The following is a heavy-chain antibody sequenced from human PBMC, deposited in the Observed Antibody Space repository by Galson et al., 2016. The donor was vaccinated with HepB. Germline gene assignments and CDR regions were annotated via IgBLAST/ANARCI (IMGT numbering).Heavy chain of an antibody. Sequence: QSGAEVKKPGASVKVSCKASGYTFASYTLHWVRQAPGQGLEWMGWINAGNGDTRYSQKFQGRVTITRDTLAGTAYMQLSSLRSEDTAIFYCARGGLGPAAGPLHFDIWGQGTLVTVAA. V-gene: IGHV1-3*01. CDR3: ARGGLGPAAGPLHFDI. J-gene: IGHJ4*02. CDR1: GYTFASYT. D-gene: IGHD6-13*01. CDR2: INAGNGDT.